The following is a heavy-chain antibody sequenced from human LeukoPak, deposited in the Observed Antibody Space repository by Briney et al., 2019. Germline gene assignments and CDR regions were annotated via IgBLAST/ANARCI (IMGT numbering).Heavy chain of an antibody. D-gene: IGHD4-17*01. J-gene: IGHJ4*02. CDR1: GFTFSSYS. CDR3: ARDPTRDYGDYVGY. CDR2: ISSSSSYI. V-gene: IGHV3-21*01. Sequence: GGALRLSCAASGFTFSSYSMNWVRQAPGKGLEWVSSISSSSSYIYYADSVKGRFPISRDNAKNSLYLQMNSLRAEDTAVYYCARDPTRDYGDYVGYWGQGTLVTVSS.